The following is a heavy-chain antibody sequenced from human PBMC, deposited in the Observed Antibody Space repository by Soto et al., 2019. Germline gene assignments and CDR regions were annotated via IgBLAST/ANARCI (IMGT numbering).Heavy chain of an antibody. CDR3: AKDSISSAGGYYLYYFDS. D-gene: IGHD3-22*01. CDR2: ISGSGGST. CDR1: GFTFSRYA. Sequence: GGSLRLSCAASGFTFSRYAVSWVRQAPGKGLEWVSAISGSGGSTYFRDTVRGRFTISRDNSKNTLYLQMDSLRAEDTAVYYCAKDSISSAGGYYLYYFDSWGQGTLVTVSS. V-gene: IGHV3-23*01. J-gene: IGHJ4*02.